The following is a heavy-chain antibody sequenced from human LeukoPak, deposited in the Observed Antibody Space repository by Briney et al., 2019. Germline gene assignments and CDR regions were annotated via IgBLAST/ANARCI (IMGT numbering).Heavy chain of an antibody. D-gene: IGHD2-2*01. CDR2: IKPDGSAQ. CDR1: GFTFSNSW. J-gene: IGHJ4*02. V-gene: IGHV3-7*03. CDR3: ARGSLHCSGTSCYDFDY. Sequence: GGSLRLSCAASGFTFSNSWMSWVRQAPGKGLEWVATIKPDGSAQYYVDSVKGRFTISRDNSKNTLYLQMNSLRAEDTAVYYCARGSLHCSGTSCYDFDYWGQGTLVTVSS.